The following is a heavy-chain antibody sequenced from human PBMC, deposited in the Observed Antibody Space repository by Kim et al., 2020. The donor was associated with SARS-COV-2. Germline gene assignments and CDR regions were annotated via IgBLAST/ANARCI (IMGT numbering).Heavy chain of an antibody. V-gene: IGHV1-69*13. CDR2: IIPIFGTA. Sequence: SVKVSCKASGGTFSSYAISWVRQAPGQGLEWMGGIIPIFGTANYAQKFQGRVTITADESTSTAYMELSSLRSEDTAVYYCARERQLSDYGSGSYFRRDLDYWGQGTLVTVSS. CDR3: ARERQLSDYGSGSYFRRDLDY. D-gene: IGHD3-10*01. J-gene: IGHJ4*02. CDR1: GGTFSSYA.